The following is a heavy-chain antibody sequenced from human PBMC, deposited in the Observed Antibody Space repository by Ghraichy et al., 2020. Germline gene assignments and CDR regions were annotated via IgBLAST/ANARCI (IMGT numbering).Heavy chain of an antibody. CDR3: VKTGSGWWSDY. CDR2: IRYDGSNT. V-gene: IGHV3-30*02. Sequence: GALRLSCVASGFTFSSYAMYWVRQAPGKGLEWVTLIRYDGSNTFYADSLKGRFTISRDNSKNTLYLQMNSLRTEYTAVYYCVKTGSGWWSDYWGQGTLVTVSS. D-gene: IGHD6-19*01. CDR1: GFTFSSYA. J-gene: IGHJ4*02.